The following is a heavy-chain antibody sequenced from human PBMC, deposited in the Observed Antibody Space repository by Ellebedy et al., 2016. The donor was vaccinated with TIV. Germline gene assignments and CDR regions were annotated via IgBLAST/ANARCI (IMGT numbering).Heavy chain of an antibody. D-gene: IGHD6-19*01. CDR3: AKDVPGAGWYGES. J-gene: IGHJ5*02. CDR2: ISDNGSNK. CDR1: GFAFSLNA. V-gene: IGHV3-30*01. Sequence: PGGSLRLSCTASGFAFSLNAMFWVRQAPGKGLEWVALISDNGSNKYYPGSVKDRFTISRDNSRNTLYLQMNGLRVEDTAVYFCAKDVPGAGWYGESWGQGTLVTVSS.